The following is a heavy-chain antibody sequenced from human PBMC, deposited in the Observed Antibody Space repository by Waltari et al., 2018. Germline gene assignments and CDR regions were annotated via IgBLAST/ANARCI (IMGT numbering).Heavy chain of an antibody. V-gene: IGHV3-30*18. CDR3: AKGEYSSGGDY. Sequence: QVQLVESGGGVVQPGRSLRLSCAASGFTFSSSGLHWVRQAPGKGLEWVAVISYDGSNKYYADSVKGRFTISRDNSKNTLYLQMNSLRAEDTAVYYCAKGEYSSGGDYWGQGTLVTVSS. J-gene: IGHJ4*02. D-gene: IGHD6-19*01. CDR1: GFTFSSSG. CDR2: ISYDGSNK.